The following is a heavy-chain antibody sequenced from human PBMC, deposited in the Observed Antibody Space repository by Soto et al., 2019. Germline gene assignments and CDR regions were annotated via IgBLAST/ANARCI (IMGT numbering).Heavy chain of an antibody. Sequence: EVQLLESGGGLVQPGGSLRLSCAASGFTFSSYAMSWVRQAPGKGLEWVSAISGSGGSTYYADSVKGRFTISRDNSKNTLYLQMNSLRAEDTAVYYCAKAKGWPYDFWSGPPNWYFDLWGRGTLVTVSS. D-gene: IGHD3-3*01. CDR1: GFTFSSYA. CDR3: AKAKGWPYDFWSGPPNWYFDL. V-gene: IGHV3-23*01. CDR2: ISGSGGST. J-gene: IGHJ2*01.